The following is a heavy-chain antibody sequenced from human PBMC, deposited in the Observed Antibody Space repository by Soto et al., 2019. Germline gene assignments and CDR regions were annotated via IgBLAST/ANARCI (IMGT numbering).Heavy chain of an antibody. CDR1: GFDFEDFA. CDR2: INSDGTDS. J-gene: IGHJ4*02. CDR3: AKALYYYDSSPLDH. V-gene: IGHV3-43D*04. D-gene: IGHD3-22*01. Sequence: VQLVESGGVEMQTGGSLRLSCAAAGFDFEDFAMHWVRQAPGKGLEWVSLINSDGTDSYYMDSVRGRFTISRDNGKNSLYLQIDRLRPEDTAFYFCAKALYYYDSSPLDHWGQGTLVTVSS.